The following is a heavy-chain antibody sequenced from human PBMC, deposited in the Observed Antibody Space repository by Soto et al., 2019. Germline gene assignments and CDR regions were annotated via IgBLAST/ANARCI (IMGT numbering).Heavy chain of an antibody. Sequence: SETLSLTCAVYGGSFSGYYWSWIRQPPGKGLEWIGEINHSGSTNHNPSLKSRVTISVDTSKNQFSLKLSSVTAADTAVYYCASLMVAATRDDYYYYYGMDVWGQGTTVTVSS. D-gene: IGHD2-15*01. CDR3: ASLMVAATRDDYYYYYGMDV. CDR1: GGSFSGYY. J-gene: IGHJ6*01. V-gene: IGHV4-34*01. CDR2: INHSGST.